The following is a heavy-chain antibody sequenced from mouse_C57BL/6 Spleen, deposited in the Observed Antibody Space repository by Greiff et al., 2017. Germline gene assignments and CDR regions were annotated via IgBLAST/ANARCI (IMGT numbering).Heavy chain of an antibody. J-gene: IGHJ1*03. V-gene: IGHV1-52*01. CDR1: GYTFTSYW. D-gene: IGHD2-2*01. CDR2: IDPSDSET. Sequence: QVQLQQPGAELVRPGSSVKLSCKASGYTFTSYWMHWVKQRPIQGLEWIGNIDPSDSETHYNQKFKDKATLTVDKSSSTAYMQLSSLTSEASAVYCCGREGYACFDVWGKGTTVTVSS. CDR3: GREGYACFDV.